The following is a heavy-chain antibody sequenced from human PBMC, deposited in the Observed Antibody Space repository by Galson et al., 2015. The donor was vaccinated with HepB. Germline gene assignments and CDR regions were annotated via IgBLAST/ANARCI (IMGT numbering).Heavy chain of an antibody. CDR1: GFTFSNYG. J-gene: IGHJ4*02. CDR2: ISHDGNNK. D-gene: IGHD3-3*01. V-gene: IGHV3-30*18. Sequence: SLRLSCAASGFTFSNYGMHWVRQTPGKGLEWVALISHDGNNKLYADSVRGRFTISRDNSKNTLFLQMSSLRPEDTAVYYCAKDGPTIGWSGYYMDYWGQGTPVTVSS. CDR3: AKDGPTIGWSGYYMDY.